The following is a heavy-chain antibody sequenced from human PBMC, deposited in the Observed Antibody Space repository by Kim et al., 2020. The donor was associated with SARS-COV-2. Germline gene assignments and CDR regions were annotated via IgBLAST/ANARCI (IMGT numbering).Heavy chain of an antibody. J-gene: IGHJ5*02. Sequence: GGSLRLSCAASGFTFSSYAMHWVRQAPGKGLEWVAVISYDGSNKYYADSVKGRFTISRDNSKNTLYLQMNSLRAEDTAVYYCARDNSGIVGPVNWFDPWG. V-gene: IGHV3-30*04. CDR1: GFTFSSYA. CDR3: ARDNSGIVGPVNWFDP. CDR2: ISYDGSNK. D-gene: IGHD1-26*01.